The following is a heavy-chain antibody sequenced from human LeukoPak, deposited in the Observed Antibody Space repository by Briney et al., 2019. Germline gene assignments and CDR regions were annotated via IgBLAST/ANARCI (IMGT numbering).Heavy chain of an antibody. CDR1: GFTFSSYA. CDR3: ARGIAVADTGFFDY. D-gene: IGHD6-19*01. J-gene: IGHJ4*02. V-gene: IGHV3-64*04. Sequence: GGSLRLSCSASGFTFSSYAMHWVRQAPGKGLEYVSAISSNGGSTYYADSVKGRFTISRDNSKNTLYLQMNSLRVEDTAVYYCARGIAVADTGFFDYWGQGTLVTVSS. CDR2: ISSNGGST.